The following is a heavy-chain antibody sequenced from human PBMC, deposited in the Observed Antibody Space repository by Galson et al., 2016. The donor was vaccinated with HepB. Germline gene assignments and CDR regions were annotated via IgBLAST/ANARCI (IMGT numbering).Heavy chain of an antibody. CDR3: ARGQPSYWYFDV. D-gene: IGHD6-13*01. CDR1: GFTFSDYY. CDR2: ISSSGNTI. J-gene: IGHJ2*01. Sequence: SLRLSCAASGFTFSDYYMNWIRQAPGKGLEWLAYISSSGNTIYYPDSVEGRLTISRDNAAHSLYLQMNSLRGEDTAVCYCARGQPSYWYFDVWGRGTLVTVSS. V-gene: IGHV3-11*04.